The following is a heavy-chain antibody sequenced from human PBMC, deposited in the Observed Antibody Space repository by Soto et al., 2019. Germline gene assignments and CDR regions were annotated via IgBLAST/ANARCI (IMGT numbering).Heavy chain of an antibody. D-gene: IGHD2-15*01. Sequence: SETLSLTCTVSGGSMNSGGYCWSWIRQHPGEGLEWIGCISYGGTTSYNPSLKSRVIISVDTSKNQFSLKLTSVTAADTAVYYCSREILFWGQGPLVTVSS. CDR1: GGSMNSGGYC. V-gene: IGHV4-31*03. CDR2: ISYGGTT. J-gene: IGHJ4*02. CDR3: SREILF.